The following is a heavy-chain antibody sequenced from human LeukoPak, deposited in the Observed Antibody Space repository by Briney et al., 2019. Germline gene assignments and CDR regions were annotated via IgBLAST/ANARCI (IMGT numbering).Heavy chain of an antibody. Sequence: KPSETLSLTCTVSGGSISSGSYYWSWIRQPARKGLEWIGSIYYSGSTYYNPSLKSRVTISVDTSKNQFSLKVNSVTAADSAVYYCARLAPDYDILTGNYAPFYYYMDVWGKGTTVTISS. J-gene: IGHJ6*03. CDR3: ARLAPDYDILTGNYAPFYYYMDV. V-gene: IGHV4-39*01. CDR1: GGSISSGSYY. D-gene: IGHD3-9*01. CDR2: IYYSGST.